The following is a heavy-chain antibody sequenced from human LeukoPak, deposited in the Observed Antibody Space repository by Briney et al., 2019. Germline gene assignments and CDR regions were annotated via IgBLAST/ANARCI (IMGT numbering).Heavy chain of an antibody. V-gene: IGHV4-34*01. CDR1: GGSFSRYY. CDR2: MNHSGST. CDR3: ARGGGDYYMDV. Sequence: SETLSLTCAVYGGSFSRYYWSWIRQPPGKGLEWIGEMNHSGSTNYNPSLKSRVTMSVDTSKNQFSLKLSSVTAADTAVYYCARGGGDYYMDVWDKGTTVTVSS. D-gene: IGHD3-16*01. J-gene: IGHJ6*03.